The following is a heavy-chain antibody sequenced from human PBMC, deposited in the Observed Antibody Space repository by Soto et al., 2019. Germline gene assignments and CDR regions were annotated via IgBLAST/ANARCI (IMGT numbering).Heavy chain of an antibody. V-gene: IGHV3-23*01. CDR3: AKDTGMAGSYWSFDL. Sequence: GGSLRLACAASGFTLGDHDMDWVRQAPGKGLEWVSNINDHGRTTYDADSVKGRFTISRDNSKTTLYLQMNSLRAEDTAIYYCAKDTGMAGSYWSFDLWGRGTLVTVSS. CDR2: INDHGRTT. J-gene: IGHJ2*01. D-gene: IGHD6-19*01. CDR1: GFTLGDHD.